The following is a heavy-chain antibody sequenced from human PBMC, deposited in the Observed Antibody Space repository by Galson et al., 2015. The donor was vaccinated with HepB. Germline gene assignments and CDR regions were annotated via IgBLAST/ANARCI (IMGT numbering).Heavy chain of an antibody. D-gene: IGHD5-12*01. V-gene: IGHV1-69*13. CDR1: GGTFSSYA. CDR3: ARVGSGYDDLDYYGMDV. CDR2: IIPIFGTA. J-gene: IGHJ6*02. Sequence: SVKVSCKASGGTFSSYAISWVRQAPGQGLEWMGGIIPIFGTANYAQKFQGRVTITADESTSTAYMELSSLRSEDTAVYYCARVGSGYDDLDYYGMDVWGQGTTVTVSS.